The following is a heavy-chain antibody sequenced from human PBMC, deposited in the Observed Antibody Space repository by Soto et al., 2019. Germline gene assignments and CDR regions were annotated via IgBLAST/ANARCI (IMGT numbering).Heavy chain of an antibody. J-gene: IGHJ5*02. D-gene: IGHD3-9*01. V-gene: IGHV4-59*08. CDR2: IYYSGST. Sequence: SETLSLTCTVSGGSISSYYWSWIRQPPGKGLEWIGYIYYSGSTNYNPSLKSRVTISVDTSKNQFSLKLSSVTAADTAVYYCARGPDDILTGYYKYNWFDPWGQGTLVTVSS. CDR1: GGSISSYY. CDR3: ARGPDDILTGYYKYNWFDP.